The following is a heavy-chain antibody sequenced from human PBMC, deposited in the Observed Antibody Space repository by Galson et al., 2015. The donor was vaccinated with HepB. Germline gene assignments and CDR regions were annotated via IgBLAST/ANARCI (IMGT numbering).Heavy chain of an antibody. CDR1: GFTFSSYA. CDR2: ISGSGGST. D-gene: IGHD3-22*01. Sequence: SLRLSCAASGFTFSSYAMSWVRQAPGKGLEWVSAISGSGGSTCYADSVKGRFTISRDNSKNTLYLQMNSLRAEDTAVYYCARGVVYYDSSGYPYYFDYWGQGTLVTVSS. CDR3: ARGVVYYDSSGYPYYFDY. J-gene: IGHJ4*02. V-gene: IGHV3-23*01.